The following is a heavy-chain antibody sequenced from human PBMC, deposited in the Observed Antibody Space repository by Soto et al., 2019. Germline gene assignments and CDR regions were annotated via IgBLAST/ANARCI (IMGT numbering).Heavy chain of an antibody. D-gene: IGHD6-13*01. CDR2: ISGSGGST. CDR3: AKSYRDSSSWYRPSSYYGMDV. CDR1: GFTFSSYA. V-gene: IGHV3-23*01. Sequence: GSLRLSCAASGFTFSSYAVSWVRQAPGKGLEWVSAISGSGGSTYYADSVKGRFTISRDNSKNTLYLQMNSLRAEDTAVYYCAKSYRDSSSWYRPSSYYGMDVWGQGATVTVSS. J-gene: IGHJ6*02.